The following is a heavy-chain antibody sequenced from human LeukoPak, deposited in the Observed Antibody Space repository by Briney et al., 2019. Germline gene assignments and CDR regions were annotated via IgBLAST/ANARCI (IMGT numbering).Heavy chain of an antibody. V-gene: IGHV3-21*01. CDR2: ISYSRGHK. CDR3: AKVGTGNHQYGSGDFDV. D-gene: IGHD3-10*01. Sequence: PGGSLRLSCAASGFSFSSNAMNWVRQAPGKGREWVSDISYSRGHKYYADSVKSRFTISRENAQRSLYLDIETVCAEDTAVYYCAKVGTGNHQYGSGDFDVWGQGTLVTVSS. CDR1: GFSFSSNA. J-gene: IGHJ4*02.